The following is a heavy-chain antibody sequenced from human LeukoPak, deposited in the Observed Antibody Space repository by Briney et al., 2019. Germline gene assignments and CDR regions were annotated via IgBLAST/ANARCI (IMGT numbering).Heavy chain of an antibody. D-gene: IGHD2-2*01. J-gene: IGHJ4*02. CDR2: ITTSADVT. V-gene: IGHV3-23*01. CDR1: GFTFSDYA. CDR3: AKDYQGSESMFDY. Sequence: GGSLRLSCVASGFTFSDYAMSWVRQSPGKGLEWVSGITTSADVTWYADSVKGRFTISRDNSKNTLYLQMNSLRAEDTAVYYCAKDYQGSESMFDYWGLGTLVTVSS.